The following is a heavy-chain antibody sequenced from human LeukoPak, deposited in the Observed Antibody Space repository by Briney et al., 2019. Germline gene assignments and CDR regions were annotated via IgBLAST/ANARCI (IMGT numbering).Heavy chain of an antibody. J-gene: IGHJ4*02. CDR2: IRYDRSNK. V-gene: IGHV3-30*02. D-gene: IGHD6-6*01. CDR1: GFTFSSYG. Sequence: GGSLRLSCAASGFTFSSYGMHWVRQAPGKGLEWVAFIRYDRSNKYYADSVKGRFTISRDNSKNTLYLQMNSLRAEDTAVYYCAKPRARELYALIAARDSFDYWGQGTLVTVSS. CDR3: AKPRARELYALIAARDSFDY.